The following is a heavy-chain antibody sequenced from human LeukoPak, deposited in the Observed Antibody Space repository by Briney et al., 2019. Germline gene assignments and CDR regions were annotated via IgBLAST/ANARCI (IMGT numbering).Heavy chain of an antibody. CDR1: GGSISSGGYY. CDR2: INHSGST. V-gene: IGHV4-39*07. J-gene: IGHJ6*02. Sequence: SETLSLTCTVSGGSISSGGYYWSWIRQPPGKGLEWIGEINHSGSTNYNPSLKSRVTISVDTSKNQFSLKLSSVTAADTAVYYCARGRPRDSKYYYYYYGMDVWGQGTTVTVSS. CDR3: ARGRPRDSKYYYYYYGMDV. D-gene: IGHD3-22*01.